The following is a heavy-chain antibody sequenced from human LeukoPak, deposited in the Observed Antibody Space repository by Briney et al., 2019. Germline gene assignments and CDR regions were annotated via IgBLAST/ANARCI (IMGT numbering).Heavy chain of an antibody. CDR1: GYTFTSYG. J-gene: IGHJ4*02. CDR3: ARGSDYGDYGDY. D-gene: IGHD4-17*01. V-gene: IGHV1-18*01. CDR2: ISAYNGNT. Sequence: ASVKVSCKASGYTFTSYGISWARQAPGQGLEWMGWISAYNGNTNYAQKLQGRVTMTTDTSTTTAYMELRSLRSDDTAVYFCARGSDYGDYGDYWGQGTLVTVSS.